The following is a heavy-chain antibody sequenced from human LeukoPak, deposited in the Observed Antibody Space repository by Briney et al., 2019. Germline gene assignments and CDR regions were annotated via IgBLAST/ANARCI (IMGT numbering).Heavy chain of an antibody. CDR3: ARDPLLGGVGKDDAFDI. V-gene: IGHV3-21*01. CDR2: ISSSSSYI. CDR1: GFTFSSYS. D-gene: IGHD1-26*01. J-gene: IGHJ3*02. Sequence: PGGSLRLSCAASGFTFSSYSMNWVRQAPGKGLEWVSSISSSSSYIYYADSVKGRFTISRDNAKNSLYLQMNSLRAEDTAVYYCARDPLLGGVGKDDAFDIWGQGTMVTVSS.